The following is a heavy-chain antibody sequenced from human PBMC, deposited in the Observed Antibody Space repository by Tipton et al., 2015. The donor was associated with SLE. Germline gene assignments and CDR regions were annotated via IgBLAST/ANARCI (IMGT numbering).Heavy chain of an antibody. V-gene: IGHV4-28*02. CDR3: ARAGGGDSNWFDP. CDR2: IYYGGTI. J-gene: IGHJ5*02. CDR1: VYSISSSHW. D-gene: IGHD2-21*01. Sequence: TLSLTCNVSVYSISSSHWWGWIRQPPGKGLEWIGHIYYGGTIYYNPSLKSRVTMSIDTSKNQFSLKVASMTAADTAVYYCARAGGGDSNWFDPWGQGTLVTVSS.